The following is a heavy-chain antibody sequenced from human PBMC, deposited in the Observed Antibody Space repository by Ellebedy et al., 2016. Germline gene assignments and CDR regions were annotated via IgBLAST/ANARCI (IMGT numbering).Heavy chain of an antibody. Sequence: AGSLRLSXAASGFTFSSYWMHWVRQAPGKGLVWVSRINSDGSSTSYADSVKGRFTISRDNAKNTLYLQMNSLRAEDTAVYYCARGIGVGATCWFDPWGQGTLVTVSS. CDR2: INSDGSST. J-gene: IGHJ5*02. D-gene: IGHD1-26*01. V-gene: IGHV3-74*01. CDR1: GFTFSSYW. CDR3: ARGIGVGATCWFDP.